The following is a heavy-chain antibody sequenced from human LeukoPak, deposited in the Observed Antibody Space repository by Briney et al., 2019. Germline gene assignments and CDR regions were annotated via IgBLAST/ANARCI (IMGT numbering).Heavy chain of an antibody. CDR2: ISGSGTST. J-gene: IGHJ4*02. Sequence: GGSLSLSCAASGLTLSSYAMSRGHQAPGPGLERVSGISGSGTSTYYVDTVKGRFTIPRDNSKNTMSLQMNSLRAEDTALYYCARGKGIAVSSFDSWGQGTLVTVSS. CDR1: GLTLSSYA. V-gene: IGHV3-23*01. CDR3: ARGKGIAVSSFDS. D-gene: IGHD6-19*01.